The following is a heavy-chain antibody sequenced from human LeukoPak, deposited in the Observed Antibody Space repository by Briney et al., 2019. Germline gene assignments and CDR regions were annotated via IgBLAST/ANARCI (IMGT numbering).Heavy chain of an antibody. D-gene: IGHD3-3*01. V-gene: IGHV4-61*02. Sequence: SETLSLTCTVSGGSISSGSYYWSWIRQPAGKGLEWIGRIYTSGSTNYNPSLKSRVTISVDTSKNQFSLKLSSVTAADTAVYYCARGSYDFRSGYSDAFDIWGQGTMVTVSS. CDR3: ARGSYDFRSGYSDAFDI. CDR1: GGSISSGSYY. J-gene: IGHJ3*02. CDR2: IYTSGST.